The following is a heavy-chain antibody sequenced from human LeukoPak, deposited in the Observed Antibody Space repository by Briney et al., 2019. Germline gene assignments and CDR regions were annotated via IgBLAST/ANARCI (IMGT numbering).Heavy chain of an antibody. D-gene: IGHD2-2*01. CDR3: ARDRGYCTSTNCYGFYYYMDV. Sequence: GGSLRLSCAASGFTFGTYWTNWVRQAPGKGLEWVAIINQDGSLKYYVDSVKGRFTISRDNPKNSLYLQMDSLRAEDTAVYFCARDRGYCTSTNCYGFYYYMDVWGKGTTVTVSS. CDR2: INQDGSLK. J-gene: IGHJ6*03. CDR1: GFTFGTYW. V-gene: IGHV3-7*01.